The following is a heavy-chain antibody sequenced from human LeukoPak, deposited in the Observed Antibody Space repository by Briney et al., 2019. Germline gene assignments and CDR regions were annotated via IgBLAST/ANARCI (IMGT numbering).Heavy chain of an antibody. CDR3: ARGERELPFDY. CDR2: ISAYNGKT. V-gene: IGHV1-18*01. Sequence: ASVTVSFKASGYTFTSYGISWVRQAPGQGLAWMGWISAYNGKTNYAQKLQGRVTMTTDTSTSTAYMELRSLRSDDTAVYYCARGERELPFDYWGQGTLVTVSS. CDR1: GYTFTSYG. J-gene: IGHJ4*02. D-gene: IGHD1-1*01.